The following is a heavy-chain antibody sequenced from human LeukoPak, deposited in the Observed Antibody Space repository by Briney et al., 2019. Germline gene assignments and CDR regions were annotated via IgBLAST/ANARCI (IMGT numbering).Heavy chain of an antibody. D-gene: IGHD2-2*01. CDR3: ATTYCSSTSCSLDY. V-gene: IGHV1-69*05. CDR1: GGTFSSYA. J-gene: IGHJ4*02. Sequence: GASVKVSCKASGGTFSSYAISWVRPAPGQGLEWMGVIIPIFGTSNYAQKFQGRVTITTDESTSTAYMELSSLRSEETAVYYCATTYCSSTSCSLDYWGQGTLVTVSS. CDR2: IIPIFGTS.